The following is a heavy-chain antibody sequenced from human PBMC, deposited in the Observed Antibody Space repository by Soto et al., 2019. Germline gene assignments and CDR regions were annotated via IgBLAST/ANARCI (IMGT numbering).Heavy chain of an antibody. CDR1: GGTFSSYA. D-gene: IGHD6-6*01. CDR2: IIPIFGTA. V-gene: IGHV1-69*06. Sequence: SVKVSCKASGGTFSSYAISWVRQAPGQGLEWMGGIIPIFGTANYAQEFQGRVTITADKSTSTAYMELSSLRSEDTAVYYCARDPFEYSSSSRWFDPWGQGTLVTVSS. J-gene: IGHJ5*02. CDR3: ARDPFEYSSSSRWFDP.